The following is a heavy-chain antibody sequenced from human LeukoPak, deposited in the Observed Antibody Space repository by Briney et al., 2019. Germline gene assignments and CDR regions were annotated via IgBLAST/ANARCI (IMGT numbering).Heavy chain of an antibody. D-gene: IGHD2-2*01. CDR3: ARAKHCASSSCYPDY. Sequence: GESLKISCKGSGYSFTSYWIGWVRRMPGNRLEWMGIIYTRYSPSFQGQVTISADKSIYTAYLQWSSLKASDTAMYYCARAKHCASSSCYPDYWGQGTLVTVSS. CDR1: GYSFTSYW. V-gene: IGHV5-51*01. J-gene: IGHJ4*02. CDR2: IYT.